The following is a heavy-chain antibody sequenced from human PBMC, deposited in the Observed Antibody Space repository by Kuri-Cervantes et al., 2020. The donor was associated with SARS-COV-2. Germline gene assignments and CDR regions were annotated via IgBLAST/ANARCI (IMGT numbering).Heavy chain of an antibody. J-gene: IGHJ4*02. D-gene: IGHD4-17*01. CDR1: GHTFTSYY. Sequence: ASVKVSCKASGHTFTSYYMHWVRQAPGQGLEWMGIINPSGGGTSYAQKFQGRVTMTRDTSTSTVYMELSSLRSEDTAVYYCARSPSNGDYDGWFDYWGQGTLVTVSS. CDR3: ARSPSNGDYDGWFDY. V-gene: IGHV1-46*01. CDR2: INPSGGGT.